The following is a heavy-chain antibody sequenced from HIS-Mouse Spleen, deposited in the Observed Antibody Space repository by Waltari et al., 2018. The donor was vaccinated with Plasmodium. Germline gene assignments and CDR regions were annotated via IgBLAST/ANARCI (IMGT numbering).Heavy chain of an antibody. D-gene: IGHD6-13*01. Sequence: QVQLQQWGAGLLQPSETLSLTCAVYGGSFSGYSCSWSRQPPGKGLEWIGEINHSGSTNYNPSLKSRVTISVDTSKNQFSLKLSSVTAADTAVYYCARGSAAAGPFDYWGQGTLVTVSS. J-gene: IGHJ4*02. CDR3: ARGSAAAGPFDY. V-gene: IGHV4-34*01. CDR1: GGSFSGYS. CDR2: INHSGST.